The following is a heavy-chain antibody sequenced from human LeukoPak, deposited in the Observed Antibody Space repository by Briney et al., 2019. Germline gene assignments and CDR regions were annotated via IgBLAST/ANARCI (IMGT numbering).Heavy chain of an antibody. D-gene: IGHD3-22*01. Sequence: ASVKVSCKASGYTFTGYYMHWVGQAPGQGLEWMGWINPNSGGTNYAQKFQGWVTMTRDTSISTAYMELSRLRSDDTAVYYCARSDGDSSGYYYDDWFDPWGQGTLVTVSS. CDR2: INPNSGGT. CDR3: ARSDGDSSGYYYDDWFDP. V-gene: IGHV1-2*04. CDR1: GYTFTGYY. J-gene: IGHJ5*02.